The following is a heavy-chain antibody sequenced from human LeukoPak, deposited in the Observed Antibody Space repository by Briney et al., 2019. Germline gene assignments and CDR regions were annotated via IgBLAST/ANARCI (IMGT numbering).Heavy chain of an antibody. Sequence: GGSLRLSCAASGFTFSSYAMHWVRQAPGKGLEWVAVISYDGSNKYYADSVKGRFTISRDNAKNSLYLQMNSPRAEDTAVYYCAREADGGSDYWGQGTLVTVSS. CDR3: AREADGGSDY. CDR1: GFTFSSYA. CDR2: ISYDGSNK. D-gene: IGHD3-10*01. J-gene: IGHJ4*02. V-gene: IGHV3-30*03.